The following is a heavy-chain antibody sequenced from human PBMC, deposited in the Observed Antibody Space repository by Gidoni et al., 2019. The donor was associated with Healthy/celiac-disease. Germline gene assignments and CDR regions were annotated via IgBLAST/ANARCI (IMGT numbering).Heavy chain of an antibody. D-gene: IGHD4-17*01. J-gene: IGHJ4*02. CDR1: GGSFSGYY. Sequence: QVQLQQWGAGLLKPSETLSLTCAVYGGSFSGYYWSWIRQPPGKGLEWIGEINHSGSTNYNPSLKSRVTISVDTSKNQFSLKLSSVTAADTAVYYCARAGLYGDYGSPYFDYWGQGTLVTVSS. V-gene: IGHV4-34*01. CDR2: INHSGST. CDR3: ARAGLYGDYGSPYFDY.